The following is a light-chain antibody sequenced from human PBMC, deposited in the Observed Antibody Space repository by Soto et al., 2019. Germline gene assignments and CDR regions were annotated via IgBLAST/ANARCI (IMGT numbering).Light chain of an antibody. CDR1: QTTSTW. J-gene: IGKJ2*01. Sequence: DIQMTQSPSTLSASVGDRVTITCRASQTTSTWLAWYQQKPGTAPNLLIYDASSLEGGVPSRFSASGSGTEFTITSSRLHHDDLATYYCQQYIYDPYTFGQGTKVEIK. V-gene: IGKV1-5*01. CDR3: QQYIYDPYT. CDR2: DAS.